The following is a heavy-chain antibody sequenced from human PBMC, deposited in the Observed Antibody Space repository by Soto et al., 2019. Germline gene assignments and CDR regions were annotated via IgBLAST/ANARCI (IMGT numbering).Heavy chain of an antibody. CDR2: ISYDGSNK. CDR1: GFTFSSYA. CDR3: ARERHYYDSGGYYPDY. D-gene: IGHD3-22*01. Sequence: QVQLVESGGGVVQPGRSLRLSCAASGFTFSSYAMHWVRQAPGKGLEWVAVISYDGSNKYYADSVKGRFTISRDNSKNTLYLQMNSLRAEDTAVYYCARERHYYDSGGYYPDYWGQGTLVTVSS. J-gene: IGHJ4*02. V-gene: IGHV3-30-3*01.